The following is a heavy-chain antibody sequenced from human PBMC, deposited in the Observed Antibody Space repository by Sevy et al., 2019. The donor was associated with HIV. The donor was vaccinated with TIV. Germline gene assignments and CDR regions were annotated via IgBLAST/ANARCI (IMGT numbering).Heavy chain of an antibody. CDR2: INWNGGST. Sequence: GGYLRLYCAASGFTFDDYGMSWVRQAPGKGLEWVSGINWNGGSTGYADSVKGRFTISRDNAKNSLYLQMNSLRAEDTALYHCARGWGTTVTFFDYWGQGTLVTVSS. CDR3: ARGWGTTVTFFDY. J-gene: IGHJ4*02. D-gene: IGHD4-17*01. CDR1: GFTFDDYG. V-gene: IGHV3-20*01.